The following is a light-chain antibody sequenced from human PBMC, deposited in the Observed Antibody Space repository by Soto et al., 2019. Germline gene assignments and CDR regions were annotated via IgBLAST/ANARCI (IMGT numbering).Light chain of an antibody. Sequence: DIQMTQSPSTLSASVGDTVTITCRASQSLSYWLAWYQQKPGQAPKLLIHKASTLESGVPSRFSGSGSGTEFHLTISSLQPDDFATLYCQQYDRFPYTFGQGTKLEIK. CDR1: QSLSYW. V-gene: IGKV1-5*03. CDR3: QQYDRFPYT. CDR2: KAS. J-gene: IGKJ2*01.